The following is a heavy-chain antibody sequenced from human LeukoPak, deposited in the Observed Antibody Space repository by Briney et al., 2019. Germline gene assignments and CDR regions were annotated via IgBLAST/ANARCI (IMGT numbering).Heavy chain of an antibody. D-gene: IGHD3-22*01. CDR1: GFTFNTYT. V-gene: IGHV3-48*01. J-gene: IGHJ4*02. Sequence: GGSLRLSRAASGFTFNTYTMNWVRQAPGKGLEWVSYITSRSSSTYYADSVRGRFTISRDNAKNSLYLQMNSLRVEDTAVYYCARGNYYDSDVYYYKLDYWGQGTLVTVSS. CDR3: ARGNYYDSDVYYYKLDY. CDR2: ITSRSSST.